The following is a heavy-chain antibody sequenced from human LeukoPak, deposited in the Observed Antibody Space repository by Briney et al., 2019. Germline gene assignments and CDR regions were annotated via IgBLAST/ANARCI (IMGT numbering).Heavy chain of an antibody. Sequence: GSGPTLVNPTQTLTLTLTFSGFSLSSGGGGVGWIRHHPEGALDWLGVMYENDEKVYSSSLQNRLSNTKDPSKNRVVLTMANMAPVDTATYYCAHRHRGVASDIWGQGTMVTVSS. D-gene: IGHD2-15*01. J-gene: IGHJ3*02. CDR3: AHRHRGVASDI. CDR2: MYENDEK. V-gene: IGHV2-5*01. CDR1: GFSLSSGGGG.